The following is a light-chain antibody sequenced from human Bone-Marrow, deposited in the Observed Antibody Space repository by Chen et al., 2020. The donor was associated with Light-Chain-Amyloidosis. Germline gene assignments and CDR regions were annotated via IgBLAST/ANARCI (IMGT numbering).Light chain of an antibody. CDR2: GNS. J-gene: IGLJ3*02. V-gene: IGLV1-40*03. Sequence: QSVLTQPPSVSGAPGQRVTISCTGSGSNIRANYDVHWYQQLPGTAPKLLIFGNSDRPEGVPDRSSGAKCGASASLAITGLQAEEEAEYQGQSDDTTWGAWVFGGGTKLTVL. CDR1: GSNIRANYD. CDR3: QSDDTTWGAWV.